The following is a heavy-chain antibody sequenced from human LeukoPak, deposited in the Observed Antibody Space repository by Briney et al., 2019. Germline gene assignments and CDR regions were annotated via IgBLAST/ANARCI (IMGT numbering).Heavy chain of an antibody. Sequence: GGSLRLSCAASGFTFSSYAMHWVRQAPGKGLEYVSAISSNGGSTYYADSAKGRFTISRDNSKNTLYLQMGSLRAEDMAVYYCARDYSYYYGSGRGADVWGQGTTVTVSS. CDR1: GFTFSSYA. J-gene: IGHJ6*02. CDR2: ISSNGGST. D-gene: IGHD3-10*01. CDR3: ARDYSYYYGSGRGADV. V-gene: IGHV3-64*02.